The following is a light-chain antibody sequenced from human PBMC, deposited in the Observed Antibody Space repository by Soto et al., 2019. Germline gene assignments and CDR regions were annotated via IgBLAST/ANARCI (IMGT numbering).Light chain of an antibody. CDR3: SSYAGSNDRWV. J-gene: IGLJ3*02. V-gene: IGLV2-8*01. Sequence: QSALTQPPSASGSPGQSVTISCTGTSSEIGAYNYVSWYQQHPGKAPKLMIHEVSKRPSGVPDRFSGSKSGNTASLTVSGLQAEDEADYYCSSYAGSNDRWVFGGGTKVTVL. CDR1: SSEIGAYNY. CDR2: EVS.